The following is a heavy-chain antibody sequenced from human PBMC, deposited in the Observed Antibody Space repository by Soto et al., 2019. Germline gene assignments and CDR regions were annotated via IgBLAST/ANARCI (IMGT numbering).Heavy chain of an antibody. D-gene: IGHD6-25*01. CDR2: ISAYNGNT. CDR1: GYTSTSYG. V-gene: IGHV1-18*04. Sequence: ASVKVSCKASGYTSTSYGISWVRQAPGQGLEWMGWISAYNGNTNYAQKLQGRVTMTTDTSTSTAYMELRSLRSDDTAVYYCARGLARLTYYGMDVWGQGTTVTVSS. J-gene: IGHJ6*02. CDR3: ARGLARLTYYGMDV.